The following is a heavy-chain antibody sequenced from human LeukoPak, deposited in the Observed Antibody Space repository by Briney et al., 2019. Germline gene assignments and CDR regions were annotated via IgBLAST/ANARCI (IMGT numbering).Heavy chain of an antibody. CDR3: AREGGTYSSNLDYFDY. Sequence: PGGSLRLSCAASGFTFRSHTINWVRQAPGKGLEWVSSISSNGYYIYYADSVKGRFTISRDNAKNSLYLQMDSPRAEDTAMYYCAREGGTYSSNLDYFDYWGQGTLVTVSS. J-gene: IGHJ4*02. D-gene: IGHD6-13*01. CDR1: GFTFRSHT. V-gene: IGHV3-21*01. CDR2: ISSNGYYI.